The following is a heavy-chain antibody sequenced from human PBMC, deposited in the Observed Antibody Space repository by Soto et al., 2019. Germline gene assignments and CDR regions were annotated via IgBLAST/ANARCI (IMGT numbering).Heavy chain of an antibody. J-gene: IGHJ4*02. CDR2: ISYDGSNK. CDR1: GFTFSSYG. D-gene: IGHD6-19*01. CDR3: AKDDVGGIAVAGIFDY. Sequence: PGGSLRLSCAASGFTFSSYGMHWVRQAPGKGLEWVAVISYDGSNKYYADSVKGRFTISRDNSKNTLYLQMNSLRAEDTAVYYCAKDDVGGIAVAGIFDYWGQGTLVTVSS. V-gene: IGHV3-30*18.